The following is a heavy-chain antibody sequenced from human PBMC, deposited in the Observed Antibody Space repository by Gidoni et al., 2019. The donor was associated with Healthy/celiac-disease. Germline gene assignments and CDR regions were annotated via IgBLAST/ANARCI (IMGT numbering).Heavy chain of an antibody. CDR2: ISSSGSTI. Sequence: QVQLVESGGGLVKPGGSLRRACAASGFTFSDYYMSWIRQAPGKGLEWVSYISSSGSTIYYADSVKGRFTISRDNAKNSLYLQMTSLRAEDTAVYYCYSYGHTALHFDYWGQGTLVTVSS. V-gene: IGHV3-11*01. J-gene: IGHJ4*02. D-gene: IGHD5-18*01. CDR3: YSYGHTALHFDY. CDR1: GFTFSDYY.